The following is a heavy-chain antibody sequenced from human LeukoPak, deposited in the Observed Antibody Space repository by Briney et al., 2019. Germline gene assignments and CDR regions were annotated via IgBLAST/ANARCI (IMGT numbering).Heavy chain of an antibody. CDR1: GFTFSSYA. J-gene: IGHJ6*02. CDR2: ISGSGGST. D-gene: IGHD5-12*01. CDR3: VVATIRYYGMDV. Sequence: GGSLRLSCAASGFTFSSYAMSWVRQAPGKGPEWVSAISGSGGSTYYADSVKGRFTISRDNSKNTLYLQMNSLRAEDTAVYYCVVATIRYYGMDVWGQGTTVTVSS. V-gene: IGHV3-23*01.